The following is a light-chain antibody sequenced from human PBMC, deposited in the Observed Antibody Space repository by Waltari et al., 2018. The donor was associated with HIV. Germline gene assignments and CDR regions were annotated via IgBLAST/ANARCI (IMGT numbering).Light chain of an antibody. CDR3: QQVNSYPDT. V-gene: IGKV1-9*01. CDR2: AAS. CDR1: QGVGSY. Sequence: DIQLTQSPSFLSASVGDGVTITCRASQGVGSYLAWYQQKPGKAPNLLIYAASTLQSGVTSRFSGSGSGTEFTLTISSLQPEDFATYYCQQVNSYPDTFGPGTKVDIK. J-gene: IGKJ3*01.